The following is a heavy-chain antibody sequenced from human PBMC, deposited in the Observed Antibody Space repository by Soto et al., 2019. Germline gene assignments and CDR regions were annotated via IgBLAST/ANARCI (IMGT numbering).Heavy chain of an antibody. Sequence: AGGSLRLSCAASGFTVSSNYMSWVRQAPGKGLEWVSVIYSGGSTYYADSVKGRFTISRDNPKNTLYLQMNSLRAEDTAVYYCARDALWFGELLSVGSGAFDIWGQGTMVTVS. J-gene: IGHJ3*02. CDR3: ARDALWFGELLSVGSGAFDI. CDR1: GFTVSSNY. CDR2: IYSGGST. D-gene: IGHD3-10*01. V-gene: IGHV3-53*01.